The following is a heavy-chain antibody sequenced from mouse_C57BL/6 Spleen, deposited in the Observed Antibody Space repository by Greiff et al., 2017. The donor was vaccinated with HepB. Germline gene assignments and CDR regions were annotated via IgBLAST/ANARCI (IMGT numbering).Heavy chain of an antibody. V-gene: IGHV1-39*01. CDR2: INPNYGTT. D-gene: IGHD1-1*01. CDR3: ARSPPVTTVVAGKAWENWYFDV. CDR1: GYSFTDYN. Sequence: LVESGPELVKPGASVKISCKASGYSFTDYNMNWVKQSNGKSLEWIGVINPNYGTTSYNQKFKGKATLTVDQSSSTAYMQLNSLTSEDSAVYYCARSPPVTTVVAGKAWENWYFDVWGTGTTVTVSS. J-gene: IGHJ1*03.